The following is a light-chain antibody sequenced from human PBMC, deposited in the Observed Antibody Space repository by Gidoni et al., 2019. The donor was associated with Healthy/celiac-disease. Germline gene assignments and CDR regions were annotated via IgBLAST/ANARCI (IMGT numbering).Light chain of an antibody. CDR1: QDISNY. V-gene: IGKV1-33*01. J-gene: IGKJ3*01. CDR2: DAS. CDR3: QQYDNLPFT. Sequence: DIQMTQSPSSLSASVGDRVTITCQASQDISNYLNWYQQKPGKAPKLLIYDASNFETGVPSRFSGSGSVTDFTFTISSLQPEDIATYYCQQYDNLPFTFXPXTKVXIK.